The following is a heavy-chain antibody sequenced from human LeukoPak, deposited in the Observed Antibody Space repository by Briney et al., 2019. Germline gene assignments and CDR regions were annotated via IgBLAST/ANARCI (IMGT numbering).Heavy chain of an antibody. Sequence: GGSLRLSCAASGFTFSTYGMHWVRQAPGKGLEWVAVIWSDGTNRFYADSVKGRYTFSRDNSKNTLSLQMNSLRAEDTAVYHCVKERGPFDAFDIWGHGTMVTVSS. CDR3: VKERGPFDAFDI. V-gene: IGHV3-33*06. CDR1: GFTFSTYG. CDR2: IWSDGTNR. J-gene: IGHJ3*02.